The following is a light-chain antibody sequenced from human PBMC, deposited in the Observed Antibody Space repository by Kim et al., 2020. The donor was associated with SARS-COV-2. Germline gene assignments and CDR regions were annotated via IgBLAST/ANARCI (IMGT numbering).Light chain of an antibody. CDR2: RNN. Sequence: ELTQPPSASGTPGQRVTISCSGSSSNIGSNYVYWYQQLPGTAPKLLIYRNNQRPSGVPDRFSGSKSGTSASLAISGLRSEDEADYYCAAWDDSLSGFVVFGGGTQLTVL. CDR3: AAWDDSLSGFVV. J-gene: IGLJ2*01. CDR1: SSNIGSNY. V-gene: IGLV1-47*01.